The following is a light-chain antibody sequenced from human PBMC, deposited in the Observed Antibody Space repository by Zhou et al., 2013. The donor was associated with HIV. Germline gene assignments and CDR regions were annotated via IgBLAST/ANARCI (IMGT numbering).Light chain of an antibody. CDR3: MQALTTSYT. J-gene: IGKJ2*01. CDR2: LGS. CDR1: QSLLHSNGYNY. Sequence: DIVMTQSPLSLPVTPGEPASISCRSSQSLLHSNGYNYLDWYLQKPGQSPQLLIYLGSNRASGVPDRFSGSGSGTDFTLKISRVEAEDVGVYYCMQALTTSYTFGQGTKLEIK. V-gene: IGKV2-28*01.